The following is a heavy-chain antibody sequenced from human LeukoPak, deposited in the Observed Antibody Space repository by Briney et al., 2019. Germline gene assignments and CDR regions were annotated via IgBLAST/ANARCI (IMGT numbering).Heavy chain of an antibody. V-gene: IGHV3-30-3*01. Sequence: PGGSLRLSCAASGFTFSSYAMHWARQAPGKGLEWVAVISYDGSNKYYADSVKGRFTISRDNSKNTLYLQMNSLRAEDTAVYYCARDLDYWGQGTLVTVSS. CDR1: GFTFSSYA. J-gene: IGHJ4*02. CDR3: ARDLDY. CDR2: ISYDGSNK.